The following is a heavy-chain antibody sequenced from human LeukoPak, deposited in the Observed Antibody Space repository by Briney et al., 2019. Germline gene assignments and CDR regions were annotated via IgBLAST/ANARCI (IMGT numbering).Heavy chain of an antibody. D-gene: IGHD3-3*01. CDR1: GYTFTGYY. CDR2: INPNSGGT. Sequence: GASVKVSCKASGYTFTGYYMHWARQAPGQGLEWMGWINPNSGGTNYAQKFQGRVTMTRDTSISTAYMELSRLRSDDTAVYYCARQPLFGVVIIEPFDYWGQGTLVTVSS. V-gene: IGHV1-2*02. CDR3: ARQPLFGVVIIEPFDY. J-gene: IGHJ4*02.